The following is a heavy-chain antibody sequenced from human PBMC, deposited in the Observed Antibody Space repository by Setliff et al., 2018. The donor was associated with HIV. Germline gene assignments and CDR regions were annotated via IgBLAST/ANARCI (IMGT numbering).Heavy chain of an antibody. V-gene: IGHV4-61*02. CDR1: GGSISSGTSY. CDR3: ARRQPLVVPSNFDY. D-gene: IGHD6-13*01. J-gene: IGHJ4*02. Sequence: SETLSLTCTVSGGSISSGTSYWSWIRQPAGKGLEWIGRIYTSGSTNYNPFLKSRVSISVDKSKNQFSLRLSSATAADTAVYYCARRQPLVVPSNFDYWGQGTLVTVSS. CDR2: IYTSGST.